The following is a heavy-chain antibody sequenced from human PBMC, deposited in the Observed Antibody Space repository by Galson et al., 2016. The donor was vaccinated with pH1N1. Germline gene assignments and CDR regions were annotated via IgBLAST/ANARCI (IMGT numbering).Heavy chain of an antibody. Sequence: QSGAEVKKPGESLKISCKASGYSFTSQWIAWVRQVPGKGLEWVGVVNPGGSTIRYSPPFQGQVTISSDKSINIAYLQWISLRASDTATYYCARQSDFGDYRGDAFDIWGQGTVVIVSS. D-gene: IGHD4-17*01. V-gene: IGHV5-51*03. CDR1: GYSFTSQW. CDR3: ARQSDFGDYRGDAFDI. J-gene: IGHJ3*02. CDR2: VNPGGSTI.